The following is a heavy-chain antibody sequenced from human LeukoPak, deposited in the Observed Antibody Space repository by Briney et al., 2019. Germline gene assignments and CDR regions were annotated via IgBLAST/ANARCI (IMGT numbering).Heavy chain of an antibody. CDR2: ISGSGDNT. J-gene: IGHJ4*02. Sequence: PGRTLRLSCAASGFSFSSYAMSWVRQAPGKGLEWVSAISGSGDNTYYADSVKGRFTISRDNSRNTLYLQMNSLRAEDTAVYYCAKDSWSGQPTSDYFDYWGQGTLVTVSS. CDR1: GFSFSSYA. V-gene: IGHV3-23*01. D-gene: IGHD3-3*01. CDR3: AKDSWSGQPTSDYFDY.